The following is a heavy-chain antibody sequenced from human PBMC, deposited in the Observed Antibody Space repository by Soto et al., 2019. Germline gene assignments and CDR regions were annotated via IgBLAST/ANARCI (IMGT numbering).Heavy chain of an antibody. J-gene: IGHJ2*01. Sequence: EVQLVESGGGLIQPGGSLRLSCAASGFTVSSNYMSWVRQAPGKGLEWVSVIYSGGSTYYADSVKGRFTISRDNSKNTLYLQMNSLRAEDTAVYYCARGVAFDYDSSGYQANWYFDLWGRGTLVTVSS. CDR2: IYSGGST. CDR3: ARGVAFDYDSSGYQANWYFDL. D-gene: IGHD3-22*01. CDR1: GFTVSSNY. V-gene: IGHV3-53*01.